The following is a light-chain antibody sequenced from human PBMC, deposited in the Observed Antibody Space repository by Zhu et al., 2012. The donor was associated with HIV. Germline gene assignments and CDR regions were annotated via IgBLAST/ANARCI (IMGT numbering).Light chain of an antibody. Sequence: QLTQSPAFLSASVGDRVTITCRASETISRYLAWYQQKPGKAPKLLIYDTSTLQSGVPSTFSGSGSGTEFTLTISSLQPEDFATYYCQQLNSYPLFTFGPGTKVGYQT. CDR1: ETISRY. J-gene: IGKJ3*01. V-gene: IGKV1-9*01. CDR3: QQLNSYPLFT. CDR2: DTS.